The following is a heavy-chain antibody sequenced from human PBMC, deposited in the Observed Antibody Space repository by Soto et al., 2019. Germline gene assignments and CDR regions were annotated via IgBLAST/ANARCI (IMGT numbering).Heavy chain of an antibody. D-gene: IGHD6-13*01. J-gene: IGHJ4*02. Sequence: GASVKVSCKASGYTFTSYDINWLLQATGQGLEWMGWMNPNSGNTGYAQKFQGRVTMTRNTSISTAYMELSSLRSEDTAAYYCARRYSSSWYYFDYWGQGTLVTVSS. CDR1: GYTFTSYD. CDR3: ARRYSSSWYYFDY. V-gene: IGHV1-8*01. CDR2: MNPNSGNT.